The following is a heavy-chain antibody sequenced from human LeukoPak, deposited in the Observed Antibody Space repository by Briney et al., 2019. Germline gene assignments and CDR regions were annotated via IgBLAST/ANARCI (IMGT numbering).Heavy chain of an antibody. D-gene: IGHD6-19*01. J-gene: IGHJ4*02. V-gene: IGHV1-2*02. CDR1: GYTFTGHY. CDR3: ARGQPVAGKDY. Sequence: ASVKVSCKASGYTFTGHYMHWVRQAPGQGLEWVGWINPNSGATDHAQKFQGRVTMTRDTSINTAYMEMSSLKFDDTAVYYCARGQPVAGKDYWGQGTLVTVSS. CDR2: INPNSGAT.